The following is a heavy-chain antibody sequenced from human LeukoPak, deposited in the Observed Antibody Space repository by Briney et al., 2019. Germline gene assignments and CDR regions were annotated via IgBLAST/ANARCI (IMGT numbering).Heavy chain of an antibody. D-gene: IGHD1-26*01. CDR1: GGSISRSSYY. CDR2: IYYSGST. CDR3: ASTLQNAWELPRDPFDI. V-gene: IGHV4-39*01. Sequence: PSETLSLTCTVSGGSISRSSYYWGWIRQPPGKGLEWIGSIYYSGSTYYNPSLKSRVTISVDTSKNQFSLKLSSVTAADTAVYYCASTLQNAWELPRDPFDIWGQGTMVTFSS. J-gene: IGHJ3*02.